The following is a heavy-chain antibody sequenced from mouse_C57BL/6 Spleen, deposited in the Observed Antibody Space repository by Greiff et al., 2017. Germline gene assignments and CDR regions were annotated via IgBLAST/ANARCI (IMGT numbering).Heavy chain of an antibody. V-gene: IGHV1-82*01. Sequence: QVQLKQSGPELVKPGASVKISCKASGYAFSSSWMNWVKQRPGKGLEWIGRIYPGGGDTNYNGKFKGKATLTADKSSSTAYMQLSSLTSEDSAVXFCARGEPPDVWGTGTTVTVSS. J-gene: IGHJ1*03. CDR1: GYAFSSSW. CDR3: ARGEPPDV. CDR2: IYPGGGDT.